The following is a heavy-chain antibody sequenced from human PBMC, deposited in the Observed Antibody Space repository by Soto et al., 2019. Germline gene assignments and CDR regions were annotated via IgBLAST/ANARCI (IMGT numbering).Heavy chain of an antibody. J-gene: IGHJ4*02. Sequence: GASVKVSCKASGYTFTRSGISWARQAPGQGPEWMGWISSYNGDTNYAQTFQGRVTMTTDTSTSTAYMELRSLRSDDTAVYYCARDRPGPQHYFDYWGLGNMVTVSS. D-gene: IGHD6-6*01. V-gene: IGHV1-18*01. CDR1: GYTFTRSG. CDR3: ARDRPGPQHYFDY. CDR2: ISSYNGDT.